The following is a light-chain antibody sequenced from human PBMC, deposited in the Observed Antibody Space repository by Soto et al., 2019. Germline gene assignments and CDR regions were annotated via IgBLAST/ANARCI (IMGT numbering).Light chain of an antibody. Sequence: EIVMTQSPVALSVSPGESAALSCRASQSVGRNFAWYQQRPGQAPRVLIYGTSTRATGVPARFSGSGSGTDFTLNISSLQSEDFAVYYCQQYNKWPYTFGQGTRLEI. J-gene: IGKJ2*01. CDR2: GTS. CDR3: QQYNKWPYT. V-gene: IGKV3-15*01. CDR1: QSVGRN.